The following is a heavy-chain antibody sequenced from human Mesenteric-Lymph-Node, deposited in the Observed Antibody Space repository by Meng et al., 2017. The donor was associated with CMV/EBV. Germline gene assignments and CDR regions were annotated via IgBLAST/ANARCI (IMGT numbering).Heavy chain of an antibody. CDR2: IIPFFGTV. D-gene: IGHD1-20*01. CDR3: ARRASRSNWNPEYYFDY. V-gene: IGHV1-69*05. CDR1: GTFSTYG. Sequence: GTFSTYGISWVRQAPGQGLEWMGGIIPFFGTVNYAKKFQGRVTLTTDKNTSTAYMEVTSLRSEDTAVYYCARRASRSNWNPEYYFDYWGQGTLVTVSS. J-gene: IGHJ4*02.